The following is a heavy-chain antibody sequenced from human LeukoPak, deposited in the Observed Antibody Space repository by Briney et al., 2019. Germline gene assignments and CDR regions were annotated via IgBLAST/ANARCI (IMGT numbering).Heavy chain of an antibody. D-gene: IGHD2-15*01. Sequence: PGGSLRLSCAASGFTFSSYWMHWVRQAPGKGLVWVSRINSDGSSTSYADSVKGRFTISRDNAKNTLYLQMNSLRVEDTAVYYCARGTLGYCSGGSCPTYYYYYYMDVWGKGATVTVSS. CDR1: GFTFSSYW. V-gene: IGHV3-74*01. CDR3: ARGTLGYCSGGSCPTYYYYYYMDV. CDR2: INSDGSST. J-gene: IGHJ6*03.